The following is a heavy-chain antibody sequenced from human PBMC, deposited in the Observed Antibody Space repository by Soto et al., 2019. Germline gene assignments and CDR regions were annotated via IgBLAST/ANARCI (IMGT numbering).Heavy chain of an antibody. V-gene: IGHV1-46*01. J-gene: IGHJ4*02. CDR3: ARLFTIFGVVEDTAYFDY. D-gene: IGHD3-3*01. CDR1: GYTFTSYY. CDR2: INPSGGST. Sequence: ASVKVSCEASGYTFTSYYMHWVRQAPGQGLEWMGIINPSGGSTSYAQKFQGRVTMTRDTSTSTVYMELSSLRSEDTAVYYCARLFTIFGVVEDTAYFDYWGQGTLVTVSS.